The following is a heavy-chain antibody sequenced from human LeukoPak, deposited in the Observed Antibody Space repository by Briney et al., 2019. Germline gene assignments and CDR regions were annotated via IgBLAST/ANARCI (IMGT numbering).Heavy chain of an antibody. V-gene: IGHV4-4*07. D-gene: IGHD2-2*01. CDR3: ARDWTGYCSSASCYPSNWFDP. CDR1: GGSISSYY. CDR2: IYTSGST. J-gene: IGHJ5*02. Sequence: PSETLSLTCTVSGGSISSYYWSWIRQPAGKGLEWIGRIYTSGSTNYNPSLKSRVTMSVDTSKNQFSLKLSSVTAADTAVYYCARDWTGYCSSASCYPSNWFDPWGQGTLVTVSS.